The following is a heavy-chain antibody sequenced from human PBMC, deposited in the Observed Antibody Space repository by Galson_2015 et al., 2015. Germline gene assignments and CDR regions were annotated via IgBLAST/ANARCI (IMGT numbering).Heavy chain of an antibody. CDR3: ARVPRGTGTTWLDYYYYMDV. Sequence: ETLSLTCTVSGGSISSYYWSWIRQPPGKGLEWIGYIYYSGSTNYNPSLKSRVTISVDTSKNQFSLKLSSVTAADTAVYYCARVPRGTGTTWLDYYYYMDVWGKGTTVTVSS. CDR1: GGSISSYY. V-gene: IGHV4-59*08. J-gene: IGHJ6*03. D-gene: IGHD1-1*01. CDR2: IYYSGST.